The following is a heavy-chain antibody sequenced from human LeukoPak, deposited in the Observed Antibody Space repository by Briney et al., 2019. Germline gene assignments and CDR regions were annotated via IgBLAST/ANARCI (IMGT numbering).Heavy chain of an antibody. D-gene: IGHD1-26*01. CDR2: IRYDGSNK. CDR1: GFTFSSYG. Sequence: GGALRLSCAPSGFTFSSYGMHWVRQAPGKGLEWMAFIRYDGSNKYYADCVKGRFTISRDNSKNTLYLQMNSLRAEDTAVYYCARDKQVGATYFDYWGQGTMVTVSS. J-gene: IGHJ4*02. CDR3: ARDKQVGATYFDY. V-gene: IGHV3-30*02.